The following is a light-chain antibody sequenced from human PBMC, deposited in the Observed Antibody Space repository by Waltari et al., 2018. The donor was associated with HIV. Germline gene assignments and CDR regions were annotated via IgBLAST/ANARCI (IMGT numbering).Light chain of an antibody. CDR2: EVS. CDR3: SSYTGSSTYVV. J-gene: IGLJ2*01. Sequence: QSALTQPASVSGSPGQSITLSCAGTSSDVGGYDFVCWYQQHPGKAPKLMIYEVSNRPSGVSNRFSGSKSGNTASLTVSGLQAEDEADYYCSSYTGSSTYVVFGGGTKLTVL. CDR1: SSDVGGYDF. V-gene: IGLV2-14*01.